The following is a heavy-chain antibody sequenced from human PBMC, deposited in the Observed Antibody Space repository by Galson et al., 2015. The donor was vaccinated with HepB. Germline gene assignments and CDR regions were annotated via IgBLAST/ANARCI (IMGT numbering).Heavy chain of an antibody. J-gene: IGHJ6*02. CDR1: GDSVSRGSYY. Sequence: LSLTCTVSGDSVSRGSYYWNWIRQPPGKGPEWIGEINHGGIPKYTPSLKSRVTISIDTSKKQFSLTLNSVTAADTAVYYCPYFFGSGSFFMDVWGQGTAVTVSS. CDR2: INHGGIP. V-gene: IGHV4-61*01. D-gene: IGHD3-10*01. CDR3: PYFFGSGSFFMDV.